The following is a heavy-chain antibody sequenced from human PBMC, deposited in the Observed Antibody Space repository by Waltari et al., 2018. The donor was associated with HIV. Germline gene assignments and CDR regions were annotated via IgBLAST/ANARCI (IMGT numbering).Heavy chain of an antibody. V-gene: IGHV4-4*07. J-gene: IGHJ6*02. Sequence: VQLQQSGPGLVRPSETLSLTCTVSGGSMNDYYWNWLRQPAGTGLEWIGRIVNSGRTDYNPSLTSRLTLSVDTSKNQFSLKLTSVPDVDTAVYYWARATEKYCKSGSCYPLAAMGVWGQGTTVAVPS. CDR2: IVNSGRT. CDR1: GGSMNDYY. D-gene: IGHD2-2*01. CDR3: ARATEKYCKSGSCYPLAAMGV.